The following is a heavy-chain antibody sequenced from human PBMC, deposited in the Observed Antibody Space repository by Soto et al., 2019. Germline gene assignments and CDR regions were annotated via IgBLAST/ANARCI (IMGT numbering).Heavy chain of an antibody. J-gene: IGHJ4*02. CDR3: ARGSGVY. V-gene: IGHV4-59*01. CDR2: IYYSGST. D-gene: IGHD1-26*01. Sequence: SETLSLTCTVSGGSISSYYWSWIRQPPGKGLEWIGYIYYSGSTNYNPSLKSRVTISVDTSKNQFSLKLSSVTAADTAVYYCARGSGVYWGQGTLVTVSS. CDR1: GGSISSYY.